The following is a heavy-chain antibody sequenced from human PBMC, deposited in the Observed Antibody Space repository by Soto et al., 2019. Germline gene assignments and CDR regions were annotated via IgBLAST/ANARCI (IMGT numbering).Heavy chain of an antibody. Sequence: QVQLVQSGAEVKKPGSSVKVSCTASGGTFSSYAISWVRQAPGQGLEWMGGIIPISGTANYAQKFQGRVTITADESTSTAYMELSRLRSEDTAVDYCSSSQGSSTSLEIYYYYYYGMDVWGQGSTVTVSS. CDR3: SSSQGSSTSLEIYYYYYYGMDV. V-gene: IGHV1-69*01. CDR1: GGTFSSYA. J-gene: IGHJ6*02. D-gene: IGHD2-2*01. CDR2: IIPISGTA.